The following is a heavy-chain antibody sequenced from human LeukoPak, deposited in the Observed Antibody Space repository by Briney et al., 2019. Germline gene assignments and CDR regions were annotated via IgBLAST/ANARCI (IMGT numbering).Heavy chain of an antibody. CDR3: ARDGGRYCTNGVCYPTGGYYYYYYMDV. D-gene: IGHD2-8*01. V-gene: IGHV1-2*02. CDR2: INPNSGGT. CDR1: GYTFTDYY. Sequence: GASVKVSCKASGYTFTDYYMHWVRQAPGQGLEWMGWINPNSGGTNYAQKFQGRVTMTRDTSISTAYMELSRLRSDDTAVYYCARDGGRYCTNGVCYPTGGYYYYYYMDVWGKGTTVTVSS. J-gene: IGHJ6*03.